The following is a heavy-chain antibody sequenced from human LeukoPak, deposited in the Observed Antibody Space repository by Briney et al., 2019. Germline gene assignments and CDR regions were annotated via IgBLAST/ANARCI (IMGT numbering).Heavy chain of an antibody. Sequence: GGSLRLSCAASGFTFSSYAMSWVRQAPGKGLEWVSAISGSGGSTYYADSVKGRFTISRDNSKNTLYLQMNSLSAEDTAVYYCAKDPPYYYDSSGYPYYYYGMDVWGQGTTVTVSS. CDR2: ISGSGGST. V-gene: IGHV3-23*01. CDR1: GFTFSSYA. CDR3: AKDPPYYYDSSGYPYYYYGMDV. D-gene: IGHD3-22*01. J-gene: IGHJ6*02.